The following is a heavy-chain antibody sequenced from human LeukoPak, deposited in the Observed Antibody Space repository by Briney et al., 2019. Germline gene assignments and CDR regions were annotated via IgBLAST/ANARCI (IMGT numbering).Heavy chain of an antibody. Sequence: SETLSLTCAVYGGSFSGYYWSWIRQPPGKGLEWIGEINHSGSTNYNPSLKSRVTISVDTSKNQFPLKLSSVTAADTAVYYCARGEDYDYVWGNVVAFDVWGQGTMVTVSS. D-gene: IGHD3-16*01. J-gene: IGHJ3*01. CDR3: ARGEDYDYVWGNVVAFDV. V-gene: IGHV4-34*01. CDR2: INHSGST. CDR1: GGSFSGYY.